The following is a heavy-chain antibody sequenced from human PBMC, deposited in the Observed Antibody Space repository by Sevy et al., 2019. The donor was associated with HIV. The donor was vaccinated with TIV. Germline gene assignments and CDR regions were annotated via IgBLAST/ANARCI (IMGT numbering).Heavy chain of an antibody. D-gene: IGHD2-2*01. J-gene: IGHJ6*02. CDR2: LKQDGSEK. Sequence: GGSLRLSCAASGFTFSSYWMSWVRRAPGKGLEWVASLKQDGSEKDYVDSVKGRFTISRDNAKNSLYLQMNSLRAEDTDVYYCARDHFCISTSYYWGVYYYYYGMDVWGQGTTVTVSS. CDR3: ARDHFCISTSYYWGVYYYYYGMDV. CDR1: GFTFSSYW. V-gene: IGHV3-7*01.